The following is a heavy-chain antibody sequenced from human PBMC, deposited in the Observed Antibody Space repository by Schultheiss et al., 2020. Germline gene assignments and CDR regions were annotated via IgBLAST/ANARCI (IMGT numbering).Heavy chain of an antibody. CDR3: ARGCSGGSCYPALIYYYYGMDV. Sequence: GESLKISCAASGFTFSSYAMSWVRQAPGKGLEWVSAISGSGGSTYYADSVKGRFTISRDNSKNTLYLQMNSLRAEDTAVYYCARGCSGGSCYPALIYYYYGMDVWGQGTTVTVSS. D-gene: IGHD2-15*01. V-gene: IGHV3-23*01. J-gene: IGHJ6*02. CDR1: GFTFSSYA. CDR2: ISGSGGST.